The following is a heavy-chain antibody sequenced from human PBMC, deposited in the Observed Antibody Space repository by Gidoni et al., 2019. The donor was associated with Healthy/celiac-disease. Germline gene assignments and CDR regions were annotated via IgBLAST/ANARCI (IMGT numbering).Heavy chain of an antibody. CDR2: TRNKANSYTT. J-gene: IGHJ6*02. D-gene: IGHD5-12*01. CDR1: GFTFSDHY. V-gene: IGHV3-72*01. Sequence: EVQLVESGGGLVQPGGPLRLSCAASGFTFSDHYMDWVRQAPGKGLEWVGRTRNKANSYTTEYAASVKGRFTISRDDSKNSLYLQMNSLKTEDTAVYYCARGFGYSGYDSHYYYGMDVWGQGTTVTVSS. CDR3: ARGFGYSGYDSHYYYGMDV.